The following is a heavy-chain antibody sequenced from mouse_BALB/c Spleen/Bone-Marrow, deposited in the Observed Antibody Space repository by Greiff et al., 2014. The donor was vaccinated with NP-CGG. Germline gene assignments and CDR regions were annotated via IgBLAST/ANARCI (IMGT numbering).Heavy chain of an antibody. V-gene: IGHV1-22*01. D-gene: IGHD2-3*01. Sequence: EVKLVESGPELVKPGASVKISCKTSGYTFTDYTLHWVKQSHGKSLEWIGGVNPNIGGTSYNQKFKGKASLTVNKSSTTAYMELRSLTSEDSAVYYCARGRWYYWGQGTTLTVPS. CDR1: GYTFTDYT. CDR3: ARGRWYY. J-gene: IGHJ2*01. CDR2: VNPNIGGT.